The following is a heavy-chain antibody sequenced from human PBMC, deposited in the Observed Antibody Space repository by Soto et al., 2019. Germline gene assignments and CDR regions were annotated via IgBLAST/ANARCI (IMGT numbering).Heavy chain of an antibody. CDR1: GFTFSSYW. V-gene: IGHV3-74*01. Sequence: PEGSLRLSCAASGFTFSSYWMHWVRQAPGKGLVWVSRINSDGSSTSYADSVKGRYTISRDNAKNTLYLQMNSLRAEDTAVYYCASLWGTSGSYSVFDYWGQGTLVTVSS. D-gene: IGHD1-26*01. J-gene: IGHJ4*02. CDR2: INSDGSST. CDR3: ASLWGTSGSYSVFDY.